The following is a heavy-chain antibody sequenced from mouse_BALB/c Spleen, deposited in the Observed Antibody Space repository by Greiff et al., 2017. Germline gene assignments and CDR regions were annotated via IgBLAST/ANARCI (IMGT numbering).Heavy chain of an antibody. CDR3: AYGYDYAMDY. V-gene: IGHV14-3*02. Sequence: EVQLQESGAELVKPGASVKLSCTASGFNIKDTYMHWVKQRPEQGLEWIGRIDPANGNTKYDPKFQGKATITADTSSNTAYLQLSSLTSEDTAVYYCAYGYDYAMDYWGQGTSVTVSS. CDR2: IDPANGNT. D-gene: IGHD2-2*01. CDR1: GFNIKDTY. J-gene: IGHJ4*01.